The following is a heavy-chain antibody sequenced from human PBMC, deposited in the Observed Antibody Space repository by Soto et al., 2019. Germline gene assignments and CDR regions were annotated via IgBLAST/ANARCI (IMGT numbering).Heavy chain of an antibody. CDR3: ANDYTPNGDYFFDY. J-gene: IGHJ4*02. V-gene: IGHV3-23*01. D-gene: IGHD4-17*01. CDR1: GFTFSSYA. Sequence: PGGSLRLSCAASGFTFSSYAMSWVRQGPGKGLEWVSAISGSGGSTYYADSVKGRFTISRDNSKNALYLQMNSLRAEDTAVYYCANDYTPNGDYFFDYWGQGTLVTVSS. CDR2: ISGSGGST.